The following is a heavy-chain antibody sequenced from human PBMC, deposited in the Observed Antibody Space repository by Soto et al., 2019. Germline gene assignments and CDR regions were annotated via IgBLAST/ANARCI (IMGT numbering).Heavy chain of an antibody. V-gene: IGHV4-31*03. Sequence: PSETLSLTCTVSGGSISSGGYYWSWIRQHPGKGLEWIGYIYYSGSTYYNPSLKSRVTISVDTSKNQFSLKLSSVTAADTAVYYCSSLRGGYTPYYFDYWGQGTLVTVSS. D-gene: IGHD3-16*01. CDR2: IYYSGST. J-gene: IGHJ4*02. CDR1: GGSISSGGYY. CDR3: SSLRGGYTPYYFDY.